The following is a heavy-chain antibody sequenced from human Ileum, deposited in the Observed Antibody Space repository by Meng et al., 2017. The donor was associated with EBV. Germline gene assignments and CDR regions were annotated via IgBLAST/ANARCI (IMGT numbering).Heavy chain of an antibody. J-gene: IGHJ4*02. CDR1: GFTFSSYW. V-gene: IGHV3-74*01. CDR3: VRDGDNWNFDY. D-gene: IGHD1-20*01. CDR2: INGDGSGS. Sequence: VLRVESGGGLIQAGGSLRLSCAASGFTFSSYWMHWVRQAPGKGLLWVSRINGDGSGSNYADSVKGRFTISRDNAKNTLSLQMNSLRAEDTAVYYCVRDGDNWNFDYWGQGTLVTVSS.